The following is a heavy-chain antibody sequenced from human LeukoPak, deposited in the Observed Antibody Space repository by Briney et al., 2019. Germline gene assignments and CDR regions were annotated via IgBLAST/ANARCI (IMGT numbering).Heavy chain of an antibody. CDR1: GYTFTGYY. Sequence: ASVKVSCKASGYTFTGYYMHWVRQAPGQGLEWMGWINPNSGGTNYAQKFQGRVTMTRDTSISTAYMELSRLRSDDTAVYYCARDTQQQLVLYYYYGMDVWGQGTTVTASS. D-gene: IGHD6-13*01. V-gene: IGHV1-2*02. CDR3: ARDTQQQLVLYYYYGMDV. CDR2: INPNSGGT. J-gene: IGHJ6*02.